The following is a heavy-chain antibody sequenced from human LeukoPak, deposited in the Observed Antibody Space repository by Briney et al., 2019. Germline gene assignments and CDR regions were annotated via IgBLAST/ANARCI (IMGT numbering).Heavy chain of an antibody. CDR2: ISAYNDNT. V-gene: IGHV1-18*04. CDR3: ARDHGDASAEFDY. CDR1: GYTLTGYY. D-gene: IGHD2-21*02. Sequence: GASVKVSCKASGYTLTGYYMHWMRQAPGQGLEWMGWISAYNDNTNYAQKLQGRVTMTTDTSTSTAYMELRSLRSDDTAVYYCARDHGDASAEFDYWGQGTLVTVSS. J-gene: IGHJ4*02.